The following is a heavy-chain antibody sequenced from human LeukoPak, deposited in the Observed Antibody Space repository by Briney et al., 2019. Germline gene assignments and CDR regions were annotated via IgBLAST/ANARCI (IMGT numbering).Heavy chain of an antibody. V-gene: IGHV1-18*01. J-gene: IGHJ5*02. D-gene: IGHD6-13*01. CDR1: GYTFTSYG. CDR3: ASIAAAGTRFDP. Sequence: ASVKVSCKASGYTFTSYGISWVRQAPGQGLEWMGWISAYNGNTNYAQKLQGRVTMTTDTSTSTAYMELRSLRSDDTAVYYCASIAAAGTRFDPWGQGTLVIVSS. CDR2: ISAYNGNT.